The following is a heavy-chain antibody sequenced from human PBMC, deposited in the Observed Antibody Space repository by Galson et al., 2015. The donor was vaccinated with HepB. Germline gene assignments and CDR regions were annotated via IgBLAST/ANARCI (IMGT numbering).Heavy chain of an antibody. Sequence: SLRLSCAASGFTVSGSYMSWVRQAPGKGLEWVSVFHSDGDSDYADSVKGRFTISRDNSKNTLYLQMNSLRAEDTAVYFCAREHFDYSNAIYYFDSWGQGTLVTVSS. V-gene: IGHV3-53*01. J-gene: IGHJ4*02. D-gene: IGHD4-11*01. CDR2: FHSDGDS. CDR3: AREHFDYSNAIYYFDS. CDR1: GFTVSGSY.